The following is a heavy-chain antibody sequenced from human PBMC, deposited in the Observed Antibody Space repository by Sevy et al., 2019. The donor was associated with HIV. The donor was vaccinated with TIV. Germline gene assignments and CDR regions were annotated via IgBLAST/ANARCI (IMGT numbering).Heavy chain of an antibody. CDR1: GFTFNNYA. CDR3: AKSFPRYGTGWEFDY. J-gene: IGHJ4*02. D-gene: IGHD6-19*01. Sequence: GGSLRLSCAASGFTFNNYAMNWVRQAPGKGLEWVSAISATGGSTYYADSLKGQFTISRDNSNNTPFLQMNSLRAEDTALYYCAKSFPRYGTGWEFDYWGQGTLVTVSS. V-gene: IGHV3-23*01. CDR2: ISATGGST.